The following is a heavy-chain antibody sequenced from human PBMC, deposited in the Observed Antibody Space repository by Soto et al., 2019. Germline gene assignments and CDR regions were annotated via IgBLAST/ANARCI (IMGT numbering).Heavy chain of an antibody. J-gene: IGHJ4*01. CDR3: VPATWALFDF. D-gene: IGHD1-26*01. Sequence: QITLRESGPTLVKPTQTLTLTCTFSGFSLATRSIAVGWVRHPPGEALQWLALIYWDGDRRYNPSLNNRLTIAKDTSNSQVVLTMTNMDPVDTATYYCVPATWALFDFWCPGTRVTVSS. V-gene: IGHV2-5*02. CDR1: GFSLATRSIA. CDR2: IYWDGDR.